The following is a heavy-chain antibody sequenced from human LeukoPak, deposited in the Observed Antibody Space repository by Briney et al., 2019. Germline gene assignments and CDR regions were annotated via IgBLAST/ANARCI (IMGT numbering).Heavy chain of an antibody. V-gene: IGHV3-21*05. Sequence: PGGSLRXSXXXXXYXFSSYSLSWVRQAPGKGLEWVSYISGGSNDIYYADSVKGRFTVSRDNAENSLYLQMSSLRAEDTAVYYCARVRNNFYFDYWGQGTLVTVSS. D-gene: IGHD2/OR15-2a*01. J-gene: IGHJ4*02. CDR2: ISGGSNDI. CDR1: XYXFSSYS. CDR3: ARVRNNFYFDY.